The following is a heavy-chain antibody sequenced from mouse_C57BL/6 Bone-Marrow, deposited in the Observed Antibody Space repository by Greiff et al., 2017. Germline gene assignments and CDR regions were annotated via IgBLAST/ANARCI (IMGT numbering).Heavy chain of an antibody. J-gene: IGHJ2*01. V-gene: IGHV1-82*01. CDR3: ARRRDGYYFDY. CDR2: IYPGDGDT. D-gene: IGHD2-3*01. Sequence: QVQLQQSGPELVKPGASVKISCKASGYAFSSSWMNWVKQRPGKGLEWIGRIYPGDGDTNYNGKFKGKATLTADKSSSTAYMQLSSLTSEDSAVYVCARRRDGYYFDYWGQGTTLTVSS. CDR1: GYAFSSSW.